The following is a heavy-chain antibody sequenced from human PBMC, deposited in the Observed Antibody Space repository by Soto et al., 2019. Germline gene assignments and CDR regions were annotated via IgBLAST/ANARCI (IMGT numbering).Heavy chain of an antibody. V-gene: IGHV3-11*01. J-gene: IGHJ4*02. CDR2: ISSSGSTI. CDR1: GFTFSDYY. D-gene: IGHD3-22*01. CDR3: AREENSGYPDY. Sequence: GGSLRLSCAASGFTFSDYYMSWIRQAPGKGLEWVSYISSSGSTIYYADSVKGRSTISRDNAKNSLYLQMNSLRAEDTAVYYCAREENSGYPDYWGQGTLVTVSS.